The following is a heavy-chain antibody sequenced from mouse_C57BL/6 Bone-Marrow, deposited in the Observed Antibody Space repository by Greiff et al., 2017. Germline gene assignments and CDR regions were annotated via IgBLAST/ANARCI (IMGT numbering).Heavy chain of an antibody. CDR3: AISSFSY. V-gene: IGHV1-59*01. Sequence: QVQLQQPGAELVRPGTSVKLSCKASGYTFTSYWMHWVKQRPGQGLEWIGVIDPSDSYTNYNQKFKGKATLTVDTSSSTAYMQLSSLTSEDSAVYYCAISSFSYWGQGTLVTVSA. CDR1: GYTFTSYW. CDR2: IDPSDSYT. J-gene: IGHJ3*01.